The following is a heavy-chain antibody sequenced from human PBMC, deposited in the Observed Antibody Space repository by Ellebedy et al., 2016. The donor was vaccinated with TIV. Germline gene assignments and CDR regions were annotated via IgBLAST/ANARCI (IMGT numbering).Heavy chain of an antibody. V-gene: IGHV3-7*01. J-gene: IGHJ3*02. Sequence: GESLKISCAASGFTFSSYWMSWVRQAPGKGLEWVANIKQDGSEKYYVDSVKGRFTISRDNAKNSLYLQMNSLRAEDTAVYYCARSDVLRYPYDAFDIWGQGTMVTVSS. CDR2: IKQDGSEK. CDR3: ARSDVLRYPYDAFDI. CDR1: GFTFSSYW. D-gene: IGHD3-9*01.